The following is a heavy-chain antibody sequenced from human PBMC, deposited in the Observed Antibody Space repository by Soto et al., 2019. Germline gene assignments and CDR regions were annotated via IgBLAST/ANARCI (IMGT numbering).Heavy chain of an antibody. CDR2: VYHSGAT. CDR1: GDSIIGTGW. V-gene: IGHV4-4*02. CDR3: VRNGYYSLDV. J-gene: IGHJ6*02. Sequence: QVQLQESGPGLVRPSGTLSLTCAVSGDSIIGTGWWSWVRQSPGKGLDWIGEVYHSGATNYNPSLKSRVTISVDTSRNQFSLTLGSVTAADTAVYYCVRNGYYSLDVWGQGTTVTASS. D-gene: IGHD3-22*01.